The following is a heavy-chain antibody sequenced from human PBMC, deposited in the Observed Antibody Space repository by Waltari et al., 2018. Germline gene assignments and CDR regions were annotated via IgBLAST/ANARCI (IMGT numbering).Heavy chain of an antibody. J-gene: IGHJ4*02. V-gene: IGHV5-10-1*01. D-gene: IGHD3-9*01. Sequence: LEWMGRIDPSDSYTNYSPSFQGHVTISADKSISTAYLQWSSLKASDTAMYYCARHRPHYDILTGYSELDYWGQGTLVTVSS. CDR2: IDPSDSYT. CDR3: ARHRPHYDILTGYSELDY.